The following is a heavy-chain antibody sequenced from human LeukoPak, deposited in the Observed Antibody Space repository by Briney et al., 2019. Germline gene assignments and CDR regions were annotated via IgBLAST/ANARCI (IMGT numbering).Heavy chain of an antibody. CDR3: ARLHTMIPDGFDY. J-gene: IGHJ4*02. CDR1: GGTFSSYA. D-gene: IGHD3-22*01. CDR2: IIPIFGTA. Sequence: GASVKVSCKASGGTFSSYAISWVRQAPGQGLGWMGGIIPIFGTANYAQKFQGRVTITADKSTSTAYMELSSLRSEDTAVYYCARLHTMIPDGFDYWGQGTLVTVSS. V-gene: IGHV1-69*06.